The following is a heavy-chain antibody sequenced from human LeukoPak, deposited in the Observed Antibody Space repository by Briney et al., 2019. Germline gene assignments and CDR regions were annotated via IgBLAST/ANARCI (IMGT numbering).Heavy chain of an antibody. J-gene: IGHJ4*02. CDR2: IKQDGSEK. D-gene: IGHD3-22*01. CDR3: ARPSFTSGSYFDH. V-gene: IGHV3-7*01. CDR1: GFTFSSYW. Sequence: PGGSLRLSCAASGFTFSSYWMSWVRQAPGKGLEWVANIKQDGSEKYYVDSVKGRFTISRDNAKNPLYLQMNSLSGEDTAVYFCARPSFTSGSYFDHWGQGTLVTVSS.